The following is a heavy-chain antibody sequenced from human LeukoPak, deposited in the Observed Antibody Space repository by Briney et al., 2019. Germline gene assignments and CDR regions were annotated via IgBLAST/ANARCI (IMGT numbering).Heavy chain of an antibody. CDR2: IKQDGSEK. Sequence: TGGSLRLSCAASGFTFCNYWRTCVPQAPGKGREWVANIKQDGSEKYYVDSVKGRFTISKDNAQKSLHLQMNSLRGEEMAVYYCARERIAVAGDNFDYWGQGTLVIGSS. J-gene: IGHJ4*02. CDR3: ARERIAVAGDNFDY. V-gene: IGHV3-7*01. D-gene: IGHD6-19*01. CDR1: GFTFCNYW.